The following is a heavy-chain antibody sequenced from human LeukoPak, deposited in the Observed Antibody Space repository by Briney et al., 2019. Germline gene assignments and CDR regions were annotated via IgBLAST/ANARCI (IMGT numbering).Heavy chain of an antibody. V-gene: IGHV4-39*07. CDR3: ARRGKSGPDKYYFDY. D-gene: IGHD3-9*01. J-gene: IGHJ4*01. CDR1: GGSISSSSYY. CDR2: IYYSGST. Sequence: PSETLSLTCTVSGGSISSSSYYWGWIRQPPGKGLEWIGSIYYSGSTYYNPSLKSRVIISVDTSENQFSLRLSSVTAADTAVYYCARRGKSGPDKYYFDYWGHGTLVTVSS.